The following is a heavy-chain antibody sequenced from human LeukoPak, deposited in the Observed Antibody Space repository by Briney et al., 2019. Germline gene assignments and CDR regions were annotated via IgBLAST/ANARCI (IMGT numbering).Heavy chain of an antibody. CDR3: ARQRSSGLRVEDY. D-gene: IGHD6-19*01. CDR1: GGSFSCYY. V-gene: IGHV4-34*01. J-gene: IGHJ4*02. Sequence: SETLSLTCAVYGGSFSCYYWSWIRQPPGKGLEWIGEINHSGSTNYNPSLKSRVTISVDTSKNQFSLKLSSVTAADTAVYYCARQRSSGLRVEDYWGQGTLVTVSS. CDR2: INHSGST.